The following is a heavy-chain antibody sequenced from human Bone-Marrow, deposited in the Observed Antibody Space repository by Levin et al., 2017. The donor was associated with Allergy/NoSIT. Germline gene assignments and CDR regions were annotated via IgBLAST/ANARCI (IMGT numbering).Heavy chain of an antibody. J-gene: IGHJ1*01. CDR3: ERGGVPSGWLPEYFQH. V-gene: IGHV1-8*01. Sequence: ASVKVSCKTSGYTFTSYDINWVRQAPGQGLQWMGWMKPSTGDTGSTQEFRGRLTMTSEASTGTVYLELSSLKSEDTAVYYCERGGVPSGWLPEYFQHWGQGTLVTVSS. CDR2: MKPSTGDT. CDR1: GYTFTSYD. D-gene: IGHD6-19*01.